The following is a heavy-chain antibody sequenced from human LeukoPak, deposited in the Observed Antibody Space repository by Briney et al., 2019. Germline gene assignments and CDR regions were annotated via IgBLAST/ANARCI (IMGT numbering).Heavy chain of an antibody. CDR3: ARDFDPSSADSDYYYYYDMDV. D-gene: IGHD3-22*01. J-gene: IGHJ6*02. Sequence: GASVKVSCKASGGTFSSYAISWVRQAPGQGLEWMGGIIPIFGTANYAQKFQGRVTITADESTSTAYMELSSLRSEDTAVYYCARDFDPSSADSDYYYYYDMDVWGQGTTVTVSS. CDR1: GGTFSSYA. V-gene: IGHV1-69*13. CDR2: IIPIFGTA.